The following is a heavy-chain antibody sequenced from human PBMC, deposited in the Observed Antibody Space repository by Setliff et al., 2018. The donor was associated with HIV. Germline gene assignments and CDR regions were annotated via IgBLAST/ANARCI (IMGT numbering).Heavy chain of an antibody. CDR3: ARGSGGYCSGGSCYFGFGLAL. J-gene: IGHJ6*02. CDR1: GGTFSSYS. V-gene: IGHV1-69*13. Sequence: ASVKVSCKASGGTFSSYSITWVRQAPGQGLEWMGGIIPIFNTANYAQKFQGRVTIPADESTSTAYMELSSLGSVDTAVYYCARGSGGYCSGGSCYFGFGLALWGQGTTVTVSS. CDR2: IIPIFNTA. D-gene: IGHD2-15*01.